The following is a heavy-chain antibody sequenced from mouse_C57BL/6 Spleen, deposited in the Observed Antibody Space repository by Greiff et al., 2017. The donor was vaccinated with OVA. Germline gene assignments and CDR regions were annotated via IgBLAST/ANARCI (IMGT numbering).Heavy chain of an antibody. CDR1: GYSITSGYY. CDR2: ISYDGSN. Sequence: VQLKESGPGLVKPSQSLSLTCSVTGYSITSGYYWNWIRQFPGNKLEWMGYISYDGSNNYNPSLKNRISITRDTSKNQFFLKLNSVTTEDTATYYCARGGFTTVVAFYWYFDVWGTGTTVTVSS. J-gene: IGHJ1*03. D-gene: IGHD1-1*01. V-gene: IGHV3-6*01. CDR3: ARGGFTTVVAFYWYFDV.